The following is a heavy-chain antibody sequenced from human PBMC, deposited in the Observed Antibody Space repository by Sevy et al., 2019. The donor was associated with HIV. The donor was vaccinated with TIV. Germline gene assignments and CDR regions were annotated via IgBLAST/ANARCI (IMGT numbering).Heavy chain of an antibody. CDR1: GFTFSSFG. J-gene: IGHJ1*01. D-gene: IGHD6-19*01. Sequence: GGSLRLSCAASGFTFSSFGMHWVRQAPGKGLEWVAVISYDAKVKYYADSVKGRFTISRDNSRNTLYLQINSLRAEDTAIYHCVNSLGSGWKRYFQDLGQGTLVTVSS. CDR2: ISYDAKVK. CDR3: VNSLGSGWKRYFQD. V-gene: IGHV3-30*03.